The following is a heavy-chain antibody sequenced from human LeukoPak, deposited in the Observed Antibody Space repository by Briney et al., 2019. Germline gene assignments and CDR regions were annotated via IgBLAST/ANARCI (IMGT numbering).Heavy chain of an antibody. CDR3: AKAPVTTCSGAYCYPFDY. CDR1: GFTVSINS. D-gene: IGHD2-15*01. CDR2: IYSGGNT. Sequence: GGSLRLSCTVSGFTVSINSMSWVRQAPGKGLEWVSFIYSGGNTHYSDSVKGRSTISRDSSKNTLYLQMNSLRAGDAAVYYCAKAPVTTCSGAYCYPFDYWSQGTLVTVSS. V-gene: IGHV3-53*01. J-gene: IGHJ4*02.